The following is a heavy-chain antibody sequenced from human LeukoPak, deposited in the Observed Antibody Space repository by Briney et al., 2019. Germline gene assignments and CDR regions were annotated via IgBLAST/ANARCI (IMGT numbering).Heavy chain of an antibody. CDR1: GYTFTSYG. D-gene: IGHD3-3*01. CDR2: ISAYNGNT. V-gene: IGHV1-18*01. J-gene: IGHJ6*03. CDR3: ARDRDDSVYDFWSGHYKYYYYMDV. Sequence: ASVKVSCKASGYTFTSYGINLVRQAPGQGLEWMGWISAYNGNTNYAEKLQGRVSMTTDTSTSTAYMELRSLRSDDTAVYYCARDRDDSVYDFWSGHYKYYYYMDVWGKGTTVTVTS.